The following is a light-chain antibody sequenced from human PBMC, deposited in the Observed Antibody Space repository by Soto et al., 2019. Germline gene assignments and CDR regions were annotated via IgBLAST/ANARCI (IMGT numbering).Light chain of an antibody. J-gene: IGKJ5*01. CDR3: QPNNAYSP. Sequence: ASVGGSLTINNRASQNMRNGLAWYQHKPGKAPNPLIYDASSLKSGVPARFSGSGSVTEFTLAYSIVQPDHHSSCSGQPNNAYSPFGQGTRLEIK. CDR2: DAS. CDR1: QNMRNG. V-gene: IGKV1-5*01.